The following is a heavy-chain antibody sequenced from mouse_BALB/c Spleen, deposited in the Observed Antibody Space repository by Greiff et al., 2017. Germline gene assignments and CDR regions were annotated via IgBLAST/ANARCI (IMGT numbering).Heavy chain of an antibody. V-gene: IGHV5-4*02. Sequence: VKLMESGGGLVKPGGSLKLSCAASGFTFSDYYMYWVRQTPEKRLEWVATISDGGSYTYYPDSVKGRFTISRDNAKNNLYLQMSSLKSEDTAMYYCARGGHYFDFDYWGQGTTLTVAS. CDR3: ARGGHYFDFDY. D-gene: IGHD1-2*01. J-gene: IGHJ2*01. CDR1: GFTFSDYY. CDR2: ISDGGSYT.